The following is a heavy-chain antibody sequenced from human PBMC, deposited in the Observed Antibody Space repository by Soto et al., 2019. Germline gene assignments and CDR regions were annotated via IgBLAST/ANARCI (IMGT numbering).Heavy chain of an antibody. CDR2: INHSGST. V-gene: IGHV4-34*01. J-gene: IGHJ4*02. Sequence: QVQLQQWGAGLLKPSETLSLTCAVYGGSFSGYYWSWIRQHQWKGLEWIGEINHSGSTNYNPSLKSRVTISVDTSKNQFSLKLSSVTAADTAVYYCASLRHVGATFDYWGQGTLVTVSS. CDR1: GGSFSGYY. D-gene: IGHD1-26*01. CDR3: ASLRHVGATFDY.